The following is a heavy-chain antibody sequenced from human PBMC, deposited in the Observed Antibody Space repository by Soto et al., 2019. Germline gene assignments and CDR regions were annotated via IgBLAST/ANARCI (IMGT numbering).Heavy chain of an antibody. D-gene: IGHD4-17*01. J-gene: IGHJ4*02. Sequence: EVQLVESGGGLVQPGRSLRLSCAASGFTFDDYAMHWVRQGPGKGLEWVSSISWNSGNLGYADSVKGRFTISRENAKNSLYLQMNSLRGEDTALYYCAKGASTTVFAFNDYWGQGTLVTVSS. CDR3: AKGASTTVFAFNDY. CDR2: ISWNSGNL. CDR1: GFTFDDYA. V-gene: IGHV3-9*01.